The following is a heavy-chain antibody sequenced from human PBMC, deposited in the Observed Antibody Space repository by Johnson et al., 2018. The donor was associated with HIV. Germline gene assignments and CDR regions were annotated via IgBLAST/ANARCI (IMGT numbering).Heavy chain of an antibody. Sequence: QVQLVESGGGVVQPGRSLRLSCAASGFTFSDYYMSWIRQAPGKGLEWVSYISSSGSTIYYADSVKGRFTISRDNAKNSLYLQMNSLRAEDTAVYYCAREVSLRVGATLPPSYAFDIWGQGTLVSVSS. CDR2: ISSSGSTI. CDR3: AREVSLRVGATLPPSYAFDI. D-gene: IGHD1-26*01. V-gene: IGHV3-11*04. CDR1: GFTFSDYY. J-gene: IGHJ3*02.